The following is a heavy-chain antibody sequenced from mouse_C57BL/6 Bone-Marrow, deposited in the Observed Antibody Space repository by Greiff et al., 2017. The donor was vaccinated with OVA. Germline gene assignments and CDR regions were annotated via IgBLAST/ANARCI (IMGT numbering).Heavy chain of an antibody. Sequence: VQLQQPGAELVKPGASVKMSCKASGYTFTSYWITWVKQRPGQGLEWIGDIYPGSGSTNYNEKFKSKATLTVDTSSSTAYMQLSSLTSEDSAVYYCARRGYYYYGSSYDWYFDVWGTGTTVTVSS. CDR2: IYPGSGST. V-gene: IGHV1-55*01. CDR1: GYTFTSYW. J-gene: IGHJ1*03. CDR3: ARRGYYYYGSSYDWYFDV. D-gene: IGHD1-1*01.